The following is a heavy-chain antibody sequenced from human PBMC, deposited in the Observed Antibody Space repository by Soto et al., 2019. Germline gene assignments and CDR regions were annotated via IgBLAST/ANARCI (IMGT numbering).Heavy chain of an antibody. CDR1: VGSFSSYA. Sequence: SVKVSCEASVGSFSSYAISWVRQAPGQGLEWMGGIIPIFGTANYAQKFQGRVTITADESTSTAYMELSSLRSEDTAVYYCARYLGMTTVTWFDHWGQGTLVTVSS. CDR2: IIPIFGTA. CDR3: ARYLGMTTVTWFDH. J-gene: IGHJ5*02. D-gene: IGHD4-4*01. V-gene: IGHV1-69*13.